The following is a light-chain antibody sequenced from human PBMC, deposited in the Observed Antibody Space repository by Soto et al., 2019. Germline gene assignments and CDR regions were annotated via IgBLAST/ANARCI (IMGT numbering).Light chain of an antibody. CDR2: DVS. V-gene: IGLV2-11*01. CDR3: CSYAGSLVV. J-gene: IGLJ2*01. CDR1: SSDVGGYNY. Sequence: QSALTQPRSVSGSPGQSVTISCTGTSSDVGGYNYVSWYQQHPGKAPKLMIYDVSKRPSGVPDPFSGSKSGNTASLTISGLQAEDEADYYCCSYAGSLVVFGGGTKLTVL.